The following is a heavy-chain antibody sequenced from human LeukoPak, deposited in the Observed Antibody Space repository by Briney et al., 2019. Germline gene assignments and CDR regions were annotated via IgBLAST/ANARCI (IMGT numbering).Heavy chain of an antibody. D-gene: IGHD6-13*01. CDR1: GFTFSSYE. J-gene: IGHJ1*01. V-gene: IGHV3-48*03. CDR3: ARPSRPYRSSEYFQH. CDR2: ISSSGSTI. Sequence: PGGSLRLSCAASGFTFSSYEMNWVRQVPGKGLEWISYISSSGSTIYFADSVKGLFTISRDNAKNSLYLQMNSLRAEDTAVYYCARPSRPYRSSEYFQHWGQGTLVIVSS.